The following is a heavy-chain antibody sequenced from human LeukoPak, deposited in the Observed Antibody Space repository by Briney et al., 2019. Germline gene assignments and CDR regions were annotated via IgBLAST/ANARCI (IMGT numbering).Heavy chain of an antibody. V-gene: IGHV3-74*01. D-gene: IGHD5-24*01. J-gene: IGHJ4*02. CDR2: INGDGSWT. CDR1: GNYW. Sequence: GGSLRLSCAASGNYWMHWVRQAPGKGLVWVSHINGDGSWTTYADSVKGRFTISKDNAKNTLYLQMNSLRAEDTAVYYCSRDLRGRDDYWGQGILVIVSS. CDR3: SRDLRGRDDY.